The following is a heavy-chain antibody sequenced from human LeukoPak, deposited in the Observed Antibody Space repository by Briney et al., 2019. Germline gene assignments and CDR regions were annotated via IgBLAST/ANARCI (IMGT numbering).Heavy chain of an antibody. CDR1: GFTFSSYG. D-gene: IGHD1-26*01. CDR3: ARDKYSGSPNDAFDI. V-gene: IGHV3-23*01. CDR2: ISGSGGST. J-gene: IGHJ3*02. Sequence: GGSLRLSCAASGFTFSSYGMSWVRQAPGKGLEWVSAISGSGGSTYYADSVKGRFTISRDNSKNKLYLQMNSLRAEDTAVYYCARDKYSGSPNDAFDIWGQGTMVTVSS.